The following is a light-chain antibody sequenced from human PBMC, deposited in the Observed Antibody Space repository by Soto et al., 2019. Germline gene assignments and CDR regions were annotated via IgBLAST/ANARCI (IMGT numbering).Light chain of an antibody. CDR2: GAS. Sequence: EIMLTQSPGTLSLSPGERATLSCRASQSVSSSYLAWYQQKPGQAPRLLIYGASTRATGIPARFSGSGSGTEFTLTISSLQSEDFAVYYCQQYYNWPRTFGQRTKVDIK. V-gene: IGKV3-15*01. CDR1: QSVSSSY. J-gene: IGKJ1*01. CDR3: QQYYNWPRT.